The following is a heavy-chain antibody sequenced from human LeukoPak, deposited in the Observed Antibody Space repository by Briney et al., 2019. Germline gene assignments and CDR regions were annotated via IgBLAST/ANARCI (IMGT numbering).Heavy chain of an antibody. V-gene: IGHV3-23*01. D-gene: IGHD6-13*01. Sequence: HPGGSLRLSCAASGFTFSSYAMSWVRQAPGKGLEWVSVVSGSGGSTYYADSVKGRLTIYRDNSKNTLYLQMNSLRAEDTAVYYCAKAVRGYSSSSDYWGQGTLVTVSS. J-gene: IGHJ4*02. CDR1: GFTFSSYA. CDR3: AKAVRGYSSSSDY. CDR2: VSGSGGST.